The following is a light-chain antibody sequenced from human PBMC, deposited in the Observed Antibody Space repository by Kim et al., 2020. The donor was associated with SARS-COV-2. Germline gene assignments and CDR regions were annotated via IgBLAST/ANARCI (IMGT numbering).Light chain of an antibody. CDR1: SGHSNYA. CDR3: QTWGDGFRV. J-gene: IGLJ3*02. CDR2: VNSDGAY. Sequence: ASVKLTCTLSSGHSNYAIAWHQQQPEKGPRFLMKVNSDGAYSKGDGIPDRFSGSSSGAGLYLTIASLQSEDEADYYCQTWGDGFRVFGGGTQLTVL. V-gene: IGLV4-69*01.